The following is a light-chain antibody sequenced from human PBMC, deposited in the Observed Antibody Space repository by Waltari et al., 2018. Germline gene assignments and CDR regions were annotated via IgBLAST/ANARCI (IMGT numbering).Light chain of an antibody. CDR3: QQAKTFPLT. V-gene: IGKV1-12*01. CDR1: QDIRTW. Sequence: DIRMTQSPSSVSASVGDRVTITCRASQDIRTWLAWYQQKPGKAPRLLIYHASGLQSGVPSRFSGSGSVTDFTLTITSLQPEDFAIYYCQQAKTFPLTFGGGTKVEIK. J-gene: IGKJ4*01. CDR2: HAS.